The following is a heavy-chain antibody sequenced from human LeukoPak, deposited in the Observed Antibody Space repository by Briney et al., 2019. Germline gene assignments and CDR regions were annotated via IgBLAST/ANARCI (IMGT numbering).Heavy chain of an antibody. J-gene: IGHJ6*02. CDR1: GYTFTSYD. Sequence: ASVKVSCKASGYTFTSYDINWVRQATGQGLEWMGWMNPNSGNTGYAQKFQGRVTITANESTSTAYMELSSLRSEDTAVYYCARENNGGNSGYYYYGMDVWGQGTTVTVSS. V-gene: IGHV1-8*01. CDR2: MNPNSGNT. D-gene: IGHD4-23*01. CDR3: ARENNGGNSGYYYYGMDV.